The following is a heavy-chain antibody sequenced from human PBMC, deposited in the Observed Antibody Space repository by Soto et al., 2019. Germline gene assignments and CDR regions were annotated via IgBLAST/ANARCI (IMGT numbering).Heavy chain of an antibody. Sequence: ASVKASCKVSGYTLTELSMHWVRQAPGKGLEWMGGFDPEDGETIYAQKFQGRVTMTEDTSTDTAYMELSSLRSEDTAVYYCATDSGGIAAAGKGAFDIWGQGTMVTVSS. CDR1: GYTLTELS. J-gene: IGHJ3*02. CDR3: ATDSGGIAAAGKGAFDI. V-gene: IGHV1-24*01. CDR2: FDPEDGET. D-gene: IGHD6-13*01.